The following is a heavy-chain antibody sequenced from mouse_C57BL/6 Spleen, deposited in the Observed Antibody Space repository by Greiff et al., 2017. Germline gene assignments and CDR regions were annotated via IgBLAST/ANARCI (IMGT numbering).Heavy chain of an antibody. CDR2: IDPSDSYT. V-gene: IGHV1-69*01. CDR3: ARWYYFDY. Sequence: VQLQQPGAELVMPGASVKLSCTASGYTFTSYWMHWVKQRPGQGLEWIGEIDPSDSYTNYNQKFKGKSTLTVDKSSSTAYMQLSSLTSEDSAVYYWARWYYFDYWGQGTTLTVSS. J-gene: IGHJ2*01. CDR1: GYTFTSYW.